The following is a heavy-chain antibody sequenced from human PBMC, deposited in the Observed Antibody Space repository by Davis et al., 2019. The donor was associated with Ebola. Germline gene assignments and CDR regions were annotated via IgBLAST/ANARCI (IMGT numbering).Heavy chain of an antibody. CDR1: GFTVSSNY. Sequence: GGSLRLSCAASGFTVSSNYMSWVRQAPGKGLEWVSVIYSGGSTYYADSVKGRFTISRDNSKNTLYLQMNSLRAEDTAVYYCARDSEQWLVPEYNWFDPWGQGTLVTVSS. J-gene: IGHJ5*02. D-gene: IGHD6-19*01. V-gene: IGHV3-53*01. CDR3: ARDSEQWLVPEYNWFDP. CDR2: IYSGGST.